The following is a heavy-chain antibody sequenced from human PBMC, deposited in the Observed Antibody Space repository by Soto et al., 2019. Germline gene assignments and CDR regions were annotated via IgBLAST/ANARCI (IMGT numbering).Heavy chain of an antibody. D-gene: IGHD6-13*01. J-gene: IGHJ6*02. Sequence: GGSLRLSCAASGFTFSSYGMHLVRQAPGKGLEWVAVISYDGSNKNYADSVKGRFTISRDNSKNTLYLQMNSLRAEDTAVYYCAKDWLYSSSWYRGYYGMDVWGQGTTVTVSS. CDR2: ISYDGSNK. V-gene: IGHV3-30*18. CDR1: GFTFSSYG. CDR3: AKDWLYSSSWYRGYYGMDV.